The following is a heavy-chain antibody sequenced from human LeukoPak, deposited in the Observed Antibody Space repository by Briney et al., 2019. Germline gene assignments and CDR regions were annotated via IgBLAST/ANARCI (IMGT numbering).Heavy chain of an antibody. D-gene: IGHD3-10*01. CDR3: ATTMVRGVPDTFDI. CDR1: GYTFTDYC. CDR2: LNPNSGGT. J-gene: IGHJ3*02. V-gene: IGHV1-2*02. Sequence: ASVKVSCKASGYTFTDYCMHWVRQAPGQGLEWMGWLNPNSGGTLFAQKFQGRVSMTRDTSITTVYMDVTSLRSDDTAVYYCATTMVRGVPDTFDIWGQGTMVTVSS.